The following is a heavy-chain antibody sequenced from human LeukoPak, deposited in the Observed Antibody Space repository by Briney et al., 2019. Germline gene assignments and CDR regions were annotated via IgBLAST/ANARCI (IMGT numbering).Heavy chain of an antibody. CDR1: GFTFTRNA. Sequence: GGSLRLSCAASGFTFTRNAMSWVRQAARKGLEWVSSISGSVSDTSYADSVKGRFTISRENSKNTLYLQMNSLRAEDTAVYYCAKGVYGGNSIRGYYYYYMDVWGKGTTVTVSS. D-gene: IGHD4-23*01. CDR2: ISGSVSDT. CDR3: AKGVYGGNSIRGYYYYYMDV. V-gene: IGHV3-23*01. J-gene: IGHJ6*03.